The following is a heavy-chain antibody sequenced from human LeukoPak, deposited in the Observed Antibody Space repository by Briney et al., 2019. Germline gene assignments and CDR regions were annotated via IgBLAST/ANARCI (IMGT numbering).Heavy chain of an antibody. V-gene: IGHV4-34*01. J-gene: IGHJ4*02. CDR1: GGSFSGYY. Sequence: SETLSLTCAVYGGSFSGYYWSWIRQPPGKGLEWIGEINHSGSTNYNPSLKSRVTISVDTSKNQFSLKLSSVTAADTAVYYCARRMDYYGSGNYIDYWGQGTLVTVSS. CDR2: INHSGST. D-gene: IGHD3-10*01. CDR3: ARRMDYYGSGNYIDY.